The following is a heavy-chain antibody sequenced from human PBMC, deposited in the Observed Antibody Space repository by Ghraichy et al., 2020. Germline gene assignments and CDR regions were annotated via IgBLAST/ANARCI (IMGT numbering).Heavy chain of an antibody. V-gene: IGHV2-70*04. Sequence: SGPTLVKPTQTLTLTCTFSGFSLSTSGMRVSWIRQPPGKALEWLARIDWDDDKFYSTSLKTRLTISKDTSKNQVVLTMTNMDPVDTATYYCARDIVVVPAAYAYYYYYYMDVWGKGTTVTVSS. J-gene: IGHJ6*03. CDR2: IDWDDDK. CDR1: GFSLSTSGMR. CDR3: ARDIVVVPAAYAYYYYYYMDV. D-gene: IGHD2-2*01.